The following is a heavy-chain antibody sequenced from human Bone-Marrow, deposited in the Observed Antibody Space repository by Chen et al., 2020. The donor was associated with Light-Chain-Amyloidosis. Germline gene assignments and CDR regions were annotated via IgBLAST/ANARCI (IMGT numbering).Heavy chain of an antibody. V-gene: IGHV3-30*01. CDR2: IAYDEKK. CDR3: ARDRYCSNVNCYEGFDY. Sequence: QVQLVESAGGVVQPGRSLRLSCAASGFTFRGTAMHWVRQAPGKGLEWVAVIAYDEKKDYADSVKGRFTISRDMSSNTVYLQMNTLKVDDTAVYYCARDRYCSNVNCYEGFDYWGQGTLVIVSS. CDR1: GFTFRGTA. J-gene: IGHJ4*02. D-gene: IGHD2-8*01.